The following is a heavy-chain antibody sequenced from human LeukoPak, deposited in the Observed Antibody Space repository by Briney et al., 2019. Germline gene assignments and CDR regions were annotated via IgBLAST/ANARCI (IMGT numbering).Heavy chain of an antibody. CDR2: IYYSGST. V-gene: IGHV4-39*01. J-gene: IGHJ4*02. CDR3: ASDPNYYDSSGFDY. Sequence: SETLSLTRTVSGGSISSSSCYWGWIRQPPGRGLEWIGSIYYSGSTYYNPSLKSRVTISVDTSKNQFSLKLSSVTAADTAVYYCASDPNYYDSSGFDYWGQGTLVTVSS. D-gene: IGHD3-22*01. CDR1: GGSISSSSCY.